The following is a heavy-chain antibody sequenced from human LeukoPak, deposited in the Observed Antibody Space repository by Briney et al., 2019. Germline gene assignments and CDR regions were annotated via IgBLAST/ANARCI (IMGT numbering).Heavy chain of an antibody. V-gene: IGHV3-23*01. CDR2: ISGSGGST. CDR1: GFTFSSYA. CDR3: AKDQPRSWPGDWFDP. J-gene: IGHJ5*02. Sequence: SGGSLRLSCAASGFTFSSYAMSWVRQAPGKELEWVSAISGSGGSTYYADSVKGRFTISRDNSKNTLYLQMNSLRAEDTAVYYCAKDQPRSWPGDWFDPWGQGTLVTVSS. D-gene: IGHD6-13*01.